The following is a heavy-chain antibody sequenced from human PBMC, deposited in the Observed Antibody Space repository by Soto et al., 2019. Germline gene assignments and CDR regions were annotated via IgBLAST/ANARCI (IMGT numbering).Heavy chain of an antibody. D-gene: IGHD6-19*01. J-gene: IGHJ3*01. CDR3: ARGPPGWISVRSSGWYRGGYAFDL. Sequence: ASVKVSCKASGYTFTSFDINWVRQAPGQGLEWMGWMNPNSGNTGYAQKCQGRVSMTRNTSISTAYMELSSLRSEDTAVYYCARGPPGWISVRSSGWYRGGYAFDLWGQGTMVTV. CDR2: MNPNSGNT. V-gene: IGHV1-8*01. CDR1: GYTFTSFD.